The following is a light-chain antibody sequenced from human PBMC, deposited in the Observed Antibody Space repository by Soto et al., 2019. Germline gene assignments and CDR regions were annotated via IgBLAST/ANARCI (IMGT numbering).Light chain of an antibody. CDR1: QGISTY. CDR2: AAS. J-gene: IGKJ1*01. CDR3: QKYNSAPWT. V-gene: IGKV1-27*01. Sequence: DIQMTQSPSSLSASVGDRVTITCRASQGISTYLAWYQQKPGKVPQILISAASALHSGVPSRFSGSGSGTDFTLTISSLQHEDVATYYCQKYNSAPWTFGQGTKADIK.